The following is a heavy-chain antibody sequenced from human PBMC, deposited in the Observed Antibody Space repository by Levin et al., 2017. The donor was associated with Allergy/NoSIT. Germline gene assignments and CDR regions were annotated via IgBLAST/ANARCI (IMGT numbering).Heavy chain of an antibody. CDR1: GFPFSNAW. Sequence: LSLTCAASGFPFSNAWMNWVRQAPGKGLEWVGRIKSKTDGGTTDYAAPVKGRFTISRDDSKNTLYLQMNSLKTEDTAVYYCNAFYYDSSGYYYGDYWGQGTLVTVSS. J-gene: IGHJ4*02. CDR2: IKSKTDGGTT. V-gene: IGHV3-15*07. CDR3: NAFYYDSSGYYYGDY. D-gene: IGHD3-22*01.